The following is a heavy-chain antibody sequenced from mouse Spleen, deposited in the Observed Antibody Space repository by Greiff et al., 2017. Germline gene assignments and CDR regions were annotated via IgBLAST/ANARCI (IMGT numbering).Heavy chain of an antibody. V-gene: IGHV1-64*01. J-gene: IGHJ4*01. D-gene: IGHD1-1*01. Sequence: QVQLQQPGAELVKPGASVKLSCKASGYTFTSYWMHWVKQRPGQGLEWIGMIHPNSGSTNYNEKFKSKATLTVDKSSSTAYMQLSSLTSEDSAVYYCARCYGSSCYAMDYWGQGTSVTVSS. CDR1: GYTFTSYW. CDR3: ARCYGSSCYAMDY. CDR2: IHPNSGST.